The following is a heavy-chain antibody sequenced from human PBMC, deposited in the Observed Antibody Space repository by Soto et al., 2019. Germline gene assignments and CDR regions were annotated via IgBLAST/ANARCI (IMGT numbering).Heavy chain of an antibody. CDR1: GGSISSSSYY. CDR2: IYYSGST. J-gene: IGHJ4*02. CDR3: AGYGIVATIPGY. V-gene: IGHV4-39*01. Sequence: QLQLQESGPGLVKPSETLSLTCTVSGGSISSSSYYWGWIRQPPGKGLEWIGSIYYSGSTYYNPSLKSRVTISVDTSKNQFSLKLSSVTAADTTVYYCAGYGIVATIPGYWGQGTLVTVSS. D-gene: IGHD5-12*01.